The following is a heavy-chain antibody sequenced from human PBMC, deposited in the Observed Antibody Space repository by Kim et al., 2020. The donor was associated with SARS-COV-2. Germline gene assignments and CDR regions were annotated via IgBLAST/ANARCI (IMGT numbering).Heavy chain of an antibody. CDR3: ARGVVGGPTRPLAFDI. D-gene: IGHD2-2*01. CDR1: GFTFSSYS. Sequence: GGSLRLSCAASGFTFSSYSMNWVRQAPGKGLEWVSYISSSSSTIYYADSVKGRFTMSRDNAKNSLYVQMNSLRDEDTAVYYCARGVVGGPTRPLAFDIWGQGTMVTVSS. CDR2: ISSSSSTI. J-gene: IGHJ3*02. V-gene: IGHV3-48*02.